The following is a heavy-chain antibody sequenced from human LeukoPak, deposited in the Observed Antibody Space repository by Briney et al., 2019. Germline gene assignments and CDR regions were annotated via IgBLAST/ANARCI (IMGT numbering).Heavy chain of an antibody. Sequence: SETLSLTCAVYGGSFSGYYWSWIRQPPGKGLEWIGEINHSGSTHYNPSLKSRVTISVDTSKNQFSLKPSSVTAADTAVYYCARRANYYDYVWGSYRHNDYWGQGTLVTVSS. D-gene: IGHD3-16*02. V-gene: IGHV4-34*01. CDR2: INHSGST. CDR3: ARRANYYDYVWGSYRHNDY. J-gene: IGHJ4*02. CDR1: GGSFSGYY.